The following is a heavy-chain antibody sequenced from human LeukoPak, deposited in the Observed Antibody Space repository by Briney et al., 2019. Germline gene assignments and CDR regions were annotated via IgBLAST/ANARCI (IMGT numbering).Heavy chain of an antibody. CDR3: ARDPGY. V-gene: IGHV3-30*04. J-gene: IGHJ4*02. CDR2: ISYDGSNK. Sequence: GGTLRLSCAASGFTFSSYAMHWVRQAPGKGLEWVAVISYDGSNKYYADSVKGRFTISRDNSKNTLYLQMNSLRAEDTAVYYCARDPGYWGQGTLVTVSS. CDR1: GFTFSSYA.